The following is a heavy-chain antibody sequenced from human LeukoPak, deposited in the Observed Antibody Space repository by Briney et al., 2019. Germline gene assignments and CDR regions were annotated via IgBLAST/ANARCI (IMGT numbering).Heavy chain of an antibody. D-gene: IGHD6-19*01. CDR1: GFTFSSYS. CDR3: ARDPTGYSSGWSDAFDI. V-gene: IGHV3-21*01. CDR2: ISSSSSYI. J-gene: IGHJ3*02. Sequence: GGSLRLSCAASGFTFSSYSMKWVRQAPGKGLEWVSSISSSSSYIYYADSVKGRFTISRDNAKNSLYLQMNSLRAEDTAVYYCARDPTGYSSGWSDAFDIWGQGTIVTGAS.